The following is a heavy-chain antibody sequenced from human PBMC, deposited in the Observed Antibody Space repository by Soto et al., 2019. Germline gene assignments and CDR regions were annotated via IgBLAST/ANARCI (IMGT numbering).Heavy chain of an antibody. CDR2: IIPILGIA. Sequence: SVKVSCKASGGTFSSYTISWVRQAPGQGLEWMGRIIPILGIANYAQKFQGRVTITADKSTSTAYMELSGLRSEDTAVYYCARDKVDIVLMVYADRWFYPWGQGTLVTVSS. CDR1: GGTFSSYT. CDR3: ARDKVDIVLMVYADRWFYP. V-gene: IGHV1-69*04. D-gene: IGHD2-8*01. J-gene: IGHJ5*02.